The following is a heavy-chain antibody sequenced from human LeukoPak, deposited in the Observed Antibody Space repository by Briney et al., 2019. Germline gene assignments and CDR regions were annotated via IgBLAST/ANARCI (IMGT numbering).Heavy chain of an antibody. CDR1: GGSFSGYY. CDR2: INHSGST. V-gene: IGHV4-34*01. Sequence: PSETLSLTCAVYGGSFSGYYWSWIRQPPGKGLEWIGEINHSGSTNYNPSLKSRVTISVDTSKNQFSLKLGSVTAADKAVYYCARAGGSIAARLGPWFGYWGQGTRVTVSS. J-gene: IGHJ4*02. D-gene: IGHD6-6*01. CDR3: ARAGGSIAARLGPWFGY.